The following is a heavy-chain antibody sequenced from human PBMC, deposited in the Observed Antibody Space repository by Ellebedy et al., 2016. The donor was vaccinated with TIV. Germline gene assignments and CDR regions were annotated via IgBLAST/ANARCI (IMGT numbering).Heavy chain of an antibody. V-gene: IGHV1-2*02. CDR1: GYTFTGYY. CDR2: INPNSGGT. J-gene: IGHJ6*02. D-gene: IGHD3-3*01. CDR3: ARSQFLDHYYGVDV. Sequence: ASVKVSCKASGYTFTGYYMHWVRQAPGQGLEWMGWINPNSGGTNYAQKFQGRVTMTRYTSISTAYMELSRLRSDDTAVYYCARSQFLDHYYGVDVWGQGTTVTVSS.